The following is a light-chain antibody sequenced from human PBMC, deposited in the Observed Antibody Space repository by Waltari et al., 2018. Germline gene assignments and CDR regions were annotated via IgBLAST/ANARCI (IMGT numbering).Light chain of an antibody. CDR1: QSISSY. V-gene: IGKV3-11*01. Sequence: ESVLKQSPATRSLSPGDRATLSCRASQSISSYLAWYQPRPGKAPRLLIYGASTRATGIPARFSGSGSVTDFTLTISSLEPEDFAIYYCQQRSKAFTFGPGTTVAIK. CDR3: QQRSKAFT. CDR2: GAS. J-gene: IGKJ3*01.